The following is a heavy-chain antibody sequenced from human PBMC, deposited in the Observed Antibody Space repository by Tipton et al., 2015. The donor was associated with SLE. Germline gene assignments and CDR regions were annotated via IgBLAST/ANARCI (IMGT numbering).Heavy chain of an antibody. CDR3: ARGVDSNYPSYFDY. Sequence: GSLRLSCAASGFTFSSYGMNWVRQAPGKGLEWVSYISSSGSTIYYADSVKGRFTISRDNAKNSLYLQMNSLRAEDTAVYYCARGVDSNYPSYFDYWGQGTLVTVSS. D-gene: IGHD4-11*01. CDR1: GFTFSSYG. V-gene: IGHV3-48*01. J-gene: IGHJ4*02. CDR2: ISSSGSTI.